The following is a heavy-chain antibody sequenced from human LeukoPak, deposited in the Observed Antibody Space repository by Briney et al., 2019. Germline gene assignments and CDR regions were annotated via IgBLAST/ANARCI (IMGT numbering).Heavy chain of an antibody. CDR1: GFTFSTYS. CDR3: ARDQEGPQGGANSFAY. Sequence: GGSLRLSCAASGFTFSTYSMNWVRQAPGKGLEWVSSISTSSSYIYYADSVKGRFTISRDNAKNSLYLQINSLRVEDTAVYYCARDQEGPQGGANSFAYWGQGTLVTVSS. J-gene: IGHJ4*02. CDR2: ISTSSSYI. V-gene: IGHV3-21*01. D-gene: IGHD2-15*01.